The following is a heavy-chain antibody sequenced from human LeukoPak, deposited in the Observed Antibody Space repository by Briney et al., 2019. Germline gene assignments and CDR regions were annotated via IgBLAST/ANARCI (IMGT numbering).Heavy chain of an antibody. CDR1: GFTFSSYA. D-gene: IGHD2-2*01. CDR2: ISGSGGST. CDR3: ANHPRIVVVPAASFLDY. Sequence: GGSLRLSCAASGFTFSSYAMSWVRQAPGKGLEWVSAISGSGGSTYYADSVKGRFTISRDNSKNTLYLQMNSLRAEDTAVCYCANHPRIVVVPAASFLDYWGQGTLVTVSS. V-gene: IGHV3-23*01. J-gene: IGHJ4*02.